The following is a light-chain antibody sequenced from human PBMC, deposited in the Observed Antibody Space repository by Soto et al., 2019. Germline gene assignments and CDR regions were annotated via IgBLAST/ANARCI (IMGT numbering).Light chain of an antibody. Sequence: ELVLTQSPGTLSLSPGERATLSCRASQSVSSSYLAWYQQKPGQAPRLLIYGASNRATGIPDRLSGSGSGTDFTLTISRLEPEDFAVYFCQQYGRSPPFTFGQGTKVAIK. CDR1: QSVSSSY. J-gene: IGKJ2*01. CDR2: GAS. CDR3: QQYGRSPPFT. V-gene: IGKV3-20*01.